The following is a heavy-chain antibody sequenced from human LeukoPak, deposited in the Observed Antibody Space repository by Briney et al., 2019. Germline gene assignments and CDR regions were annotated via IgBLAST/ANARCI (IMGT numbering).Heavy chain of an antibody. CDR2: ISGSGGST. CDR3: AKDLLYDILTGYYPTVFDY. J-gene: IGHJ4*02. CDR1: GFTFSSYA. D-gene: IGHD3-9*01. V-gene: IGHV3-23*01. Sequence: GGSLRLSCAASGFTFSSYAMSWVRQAPGKGLEWVSAISGSGGSTYYADSVKGRFTISRDNSKNTLYLQMNSLRAEDTAVYYCAKDLLYDILTGYYPTVFDYWGQGTLVTVSS.